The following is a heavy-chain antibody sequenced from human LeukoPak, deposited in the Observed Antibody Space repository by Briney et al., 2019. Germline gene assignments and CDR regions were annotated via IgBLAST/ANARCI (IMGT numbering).Heavy chain of an antibody. V-gene: IGHV3-48*01. Sequence: GGSLRLSCAASGFTFSSYGMNWVRQPPGTGLEWVSYISSSSSNINYADSVKGRFTISRDNAKNSLYLQMNSLRAEDTAVYYCARGGAARPDYWGQGTLVTVSS. CDR1: GFTFSSYG. CDR2: ISSSSSNI. D-gene: IGHD6-6*01. CDR3: ARGGAARPDY. J-gene: IGHJ4*02.